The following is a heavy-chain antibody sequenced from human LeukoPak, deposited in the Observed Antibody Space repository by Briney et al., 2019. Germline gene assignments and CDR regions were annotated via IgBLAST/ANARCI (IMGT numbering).Heavy chain of an antibody. J-gene: IGHJ6*02. CDR2: IKSKTDGGTT. D-gene: IGHD6-13*01. CDR1: GFTFSNAW. Sequence: PGGSLRLSCAASGFTFSNAWMSWVRQAPGKGLEWVGRIKSKTDGGTTDYAAPVKGRFTNSRDDSKNTLYLQMNSLKTEDTAVYYCTTAAGLAYYYGMDVWGQGTTVTVSS. CDR3: TTAAGLAYYYGMDV. V-gene: IGHV3-15*01.